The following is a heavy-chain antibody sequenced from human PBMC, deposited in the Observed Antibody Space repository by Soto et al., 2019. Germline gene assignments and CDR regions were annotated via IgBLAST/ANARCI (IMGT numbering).Heavy chain of an antibody. Sequence: ASETLSLTCAVYGGSFSGYYWSWIRQPPGKGLEWIGEINHSGSTNYNPSLKSRVTISVDTSKNQFSLKLSSVTAADTAVYYCARAMVRGVIKVFWFDPWGQGTLVTVSS. CDR2: INHSGST. CDR1: GGSFSGYY. CDR3: ARAMVRGVIKVFWFDP. V-gene: IGHV4-34*01. D-gene: IGHD3-10*01. J-gene: IGHJ5*02.